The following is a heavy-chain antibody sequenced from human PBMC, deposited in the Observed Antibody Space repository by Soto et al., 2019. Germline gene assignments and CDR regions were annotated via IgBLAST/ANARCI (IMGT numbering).Heavy chain of an antibody. CDR3: ARDISITLIVVVPPLDY. Sequence: GASVTVSCTASGYTFTSYGISWVRQAPGQGLEWMGWISAYNGNTNYAQKLQGRVTMTTDTSTSTAYMELRSLRSDDTAVYYCARDISITLIVVVPPLDYWGQGTLVTVSS. CDR1: GYTFTSYG. V-gene: IGHV1-18*01. J-gene: IGHJ4*02. D-gene: IGHD3-22*01. CDR2: ISAYNGNT.